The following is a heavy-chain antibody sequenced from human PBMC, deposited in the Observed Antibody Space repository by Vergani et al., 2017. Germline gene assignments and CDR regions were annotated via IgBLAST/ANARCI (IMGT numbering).Heavy chain of an antibody. J-gene: IGHJ3*02. CDR3: ARGDHLHEVGFDAFDI. D-gene: IGHD1-26*01. Sequence: QVQLVQSGAEVKKPGSSVKVSCKASGGTFSSYAISWVRQAPGQGLEWMGRIIPILGIANYAQKFQGRVTITADKSTSTAYMELSSLRSEDTAVYYCARGDHLHEVGFDAFDIWGQGTMVTVSS. CDR2: IIPILGIA. V-gene: IGHV1-69*04. CDR1: GGTFSSYA.